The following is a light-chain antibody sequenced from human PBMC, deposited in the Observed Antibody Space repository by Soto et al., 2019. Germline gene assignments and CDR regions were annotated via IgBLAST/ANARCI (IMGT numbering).Light chain of an antibody. CDR2: DVS. CDR1: QSISNW. V-gene: IGKV1-5*01. CDR3: QQYDSYSMT. Sequence: DIQMTQSPSTLSASVGDRLTITCRASQSISNWLAWYQQKPGKAPNLLIYDVSSLQSGVPSRFSGSGSGTEFTLTISRLQPDDFATYYCQQYDSYSMTFGQGTKVDIK. J-gene: IGKJ1*01.